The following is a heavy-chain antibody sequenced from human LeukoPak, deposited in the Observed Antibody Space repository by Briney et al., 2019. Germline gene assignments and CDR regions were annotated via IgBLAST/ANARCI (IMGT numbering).Heavy chain of an antibody. J-gene: IGHJ5*02. CDR3: AKDHEITMIVA. V-gene: IGHV3-23*01. CDR2: ISGSGGST. D-gene: IGHD3-22*01. CDR1: GFTFSSYA. Sequence: GGSLRLSCAASGFTFSSYAMSWVRQAPGKGLEWVSTISGSGGSTYYADSVKGRFTISRDNSKNTLYLQMNSLRAEDTAVYYCAKDHEITMIVAWGQGTLVTVSS.